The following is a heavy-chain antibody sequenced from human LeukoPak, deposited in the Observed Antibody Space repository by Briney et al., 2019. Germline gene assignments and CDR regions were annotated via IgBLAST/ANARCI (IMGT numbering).Heavy chain of an antibody. V-gene: IGHV1-24*01. D-gene: IGHD3-22*01. CDR2: FDPEDGET. CDR3: AKDPRITKLVVNGFFDH. J-gene: IGHJ4*02. CDR1: GYTLTELS. Sequence: ASVKVSCKVSGYTLTELSMHWVRQAPGKGLEWMGGFDPEDGETIYAQKFQGRVTMTEDTSTDTAYMELSSLRSEDTAVYRCAKDPRITKLVVNGFFDHWGQGTLVTIPS.